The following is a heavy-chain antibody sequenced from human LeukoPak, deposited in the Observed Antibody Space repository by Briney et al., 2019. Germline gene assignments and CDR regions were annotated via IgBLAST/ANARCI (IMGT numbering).Heavy chain of an antibody. J-gene: IGHJ4*02. V-gene: IGHV3-9*01. CDR2: ISWNSGSI. D-gene: IGHD1-26*01. CDR1: GFTFDDYA. CDR3: AKEGAALFDY. Sequence: PGRPLRLSCAASGFTFDDYAMHWVRQAPGKGLEWVSGISWNSGSIGYADSVKGRFTISRDNAKNSLYLQMNSLRAEDTALYYCAKEGAALFDYWGQGTLVTVSS.